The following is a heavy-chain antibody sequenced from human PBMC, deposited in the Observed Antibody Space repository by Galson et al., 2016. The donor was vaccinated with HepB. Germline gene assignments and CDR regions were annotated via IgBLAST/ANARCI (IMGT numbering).Heavy chain of an antibody. CDR2: IFISGSL. V-gene: IGHV4-61*02. J-gene: IGHJ5*02. D-gene: IGHD3-10*01. CDR1: GGSISSSVHY. Sequence: TLSLTCTVSGGSISSSVHYWSWIRQSAGKGLEWIGRIFISGSLNYNPSLESRVTISLDTSRNQFSLKFSSVTAADTAVYSCARDYGATKFFDPWGQGLLVTVSS. CDR3: ARDYGATKFFDP.